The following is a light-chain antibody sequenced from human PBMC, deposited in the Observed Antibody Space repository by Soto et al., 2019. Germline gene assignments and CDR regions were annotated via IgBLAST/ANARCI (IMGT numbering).Light chain of an antibody. V-gene: IGKV1-39*01. CDR2: VAS. CDR3: QQANSFPLT. CDR1: QNISSY. J-gene: IGKJ4*01. Sequence: DIQMTQSPSSLSASVGDRVTITCRASQNISSYLNWYQQKPGKAPNLLIYVASSLQSGVPSRFSGSGSGTDFTLTIISLQPEDFATYYCQQANSFPLTFGGGTKVEIK.